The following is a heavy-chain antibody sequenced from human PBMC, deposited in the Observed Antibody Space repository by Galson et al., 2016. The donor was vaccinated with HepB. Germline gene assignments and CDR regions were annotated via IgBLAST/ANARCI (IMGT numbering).Heavy chain of an antibody. CDR1: GFTFSSYA. CDR2: VSGSAAGTEYGITT. V-gene: IGHV3-23*01. D-gene: IGHD3-3*01. J-gene: IGHJ4*02. CDR3: AVAWGGVATWDYFEY. Sequence: SLRLSCAASGFTFSSYAMNWVRQAPGKGLEWVAAVSGSAAGTEYGITTDYADSVKGRFTISRDNSKNTLYLQMNSLRAEDTAVYYCAVAWGGVATWDYFEYWGQGTLVTVSS.